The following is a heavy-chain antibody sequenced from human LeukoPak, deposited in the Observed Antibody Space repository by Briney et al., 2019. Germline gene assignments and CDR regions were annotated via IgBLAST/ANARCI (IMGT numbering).Heavy chain of an antibody. D-gene: IGHD3-22*01. CDR3: ARGRPFLYYDSSGYSWFDP. Sequence: SETLSLTCAVYGGSFSGYYWSWIRQPPGKGLEWIGEINHSGSTNYNPSLKSRVTISVDTSKNQFSLKLSSVTAADTAVYYCARGRPFLYYDSSGYSWFDPWGQGTLVTVSS. V-gene: IGHV4-34*01. CDR1: GGSFSGYY. J-gene: IGHJ5*02. CDR2: INHSGST.